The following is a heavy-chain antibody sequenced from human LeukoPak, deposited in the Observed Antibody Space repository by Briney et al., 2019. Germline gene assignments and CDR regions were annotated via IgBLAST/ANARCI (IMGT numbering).Heavy chain of an antibody. D-gene: IGHD2-21*02. Sequence: SETLSLTCTVSGGSISGYYWSWIRQPPGKGLEWIGYIYYSGSTNYNPSLKSRVTISVDTSKNQFSLKLSSVTAADTAVYYCARGYCGGDCYYGYWGQGTLVTVSS. J-gene: IGHJ4*02. V-gene: IGHV4-59*01. CDR1: GGSISGYY. CDR2: IYYSGST. CDR3: ARGYCGGDCYYGY.